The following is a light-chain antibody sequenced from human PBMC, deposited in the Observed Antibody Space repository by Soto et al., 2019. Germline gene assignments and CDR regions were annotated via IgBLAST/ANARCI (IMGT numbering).Light chain of an antibody. V-gene: IGLV1-40*01. J-gene: IGLJ3*02. Sequence: QSVLTQPPSASGAPGQTVTISCSGSDSNIGAGYDLHWYQQLPGTAPKLLIHSNYLRASGVPDRFSASKSVTSASLAIIGLQADDEADYYCQAYDTSLCDWVFGGGTKLTVL. CDR2: SNY. CDR3: QAYDTSLCDWV. CDR1: DSNIGAGYD.